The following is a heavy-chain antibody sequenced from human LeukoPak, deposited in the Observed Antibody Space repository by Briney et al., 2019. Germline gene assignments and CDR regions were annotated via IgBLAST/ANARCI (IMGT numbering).Heavy chain of an antibody. J-gene: IGHJ4*02. CDR3: ARRRAVAAMDF. Sequence: PGGSLRLSGAAPGLTFRSYVMSWFRQPPGKGREWFSSISDSSGTRILSDFVKGRFTISRDNSKNTVYLQMNSLRAEDTVLYYCARRRAVAAMDFWGQGTLVTVSS. CDR2: ISDSSGTR. V-gene: IGHV3-23*01. CDR1: GLTFRSYV. D-gene: IGHD6-19*01.